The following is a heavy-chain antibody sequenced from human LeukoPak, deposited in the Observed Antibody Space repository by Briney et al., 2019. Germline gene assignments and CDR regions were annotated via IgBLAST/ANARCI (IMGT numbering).Heavy chain of an antibody. CDR1: GGSISNDIYY. J-gene: IGHJ4*02. Sequence: PSETLSHTCTVSGGSISNDIYYWGWIRQPPGKGLEWIGSIYYSGSTYYNPSLKSRVTISVDTSKNQFSLKLSSVTAADTAVYYCARLRAAAGTLDYWGQGTLVTVSS. D-gene: IGHD6-13*01. V-gene: IGHV4-39*01. CDR2: IYYSGST. CDR3: ARLRAAAGTLDY.